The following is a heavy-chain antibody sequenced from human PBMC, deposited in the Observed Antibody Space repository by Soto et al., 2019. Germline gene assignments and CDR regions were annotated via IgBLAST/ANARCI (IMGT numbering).Heavy chain of an antibody. CDR2: IYKSATT. CDR3: ARGRYCLTGRCFPNWFDP. D-gene: IGHD2-15*01. J-gene: IGHJ5*02. Sequence: SETLSLTCSVSGDSISTVDYFWAWIRQPPGQALEYIGYIYKSATTYYNPSFESRVAISLDTSKSQFSLNVTSVTAADTAVYFCARGRYCLTGRCFPNWFDPWGQGTLVTVSS. V-gene: IGHV4-30-4*01. CDR1: GDSISTVDYF.